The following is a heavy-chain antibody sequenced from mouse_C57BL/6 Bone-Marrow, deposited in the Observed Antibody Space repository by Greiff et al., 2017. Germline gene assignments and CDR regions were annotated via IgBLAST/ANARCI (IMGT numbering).Heavy chain of an antibody. V-gene: IGHV5-2*03. J-gene: IGHJ2*01. CDR1: EYEFPSHD. CDR3: ARLMDY. Sequence: EVKLVESGGGLVQPGESLKLSCESNEYEFPSHDMSWVRKTPEKRLALVAAINSDGGSTYYPDTMERRFILSRDHTKKTRYLQMSSLRSEDTAMYYWARLMDYWGQGTTLTVSS. CDR2: INSDGGST.